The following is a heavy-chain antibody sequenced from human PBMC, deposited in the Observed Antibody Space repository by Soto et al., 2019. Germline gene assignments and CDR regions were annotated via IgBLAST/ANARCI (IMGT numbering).Heavy chain of an antibody. CDR3: ARDQGGEFLKGSGMDV. V-gene: IGHV4-59*01. CDR1: GDSISRYY. J-gene: IGHJ6*02. D-gene: IGHD3-10*01. CDR2: IYYSGET. Sequence: QVQLQESGPGLVKPSETLSLTCTVSGDSISRYYWSWIRLSPGKGLEWIGYIYYSGETNYNPSVKSRVTISVDRTKTQFSLKLSAVTAADTAVYYGARDQGGEFLKGSGMDVWGQGTTVTVSS.